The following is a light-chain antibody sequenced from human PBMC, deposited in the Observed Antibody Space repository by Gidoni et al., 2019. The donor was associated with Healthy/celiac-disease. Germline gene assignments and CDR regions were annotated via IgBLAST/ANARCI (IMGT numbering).Light chain of an antibody. V-gene: IGLV3-21*02. CDR1: NIGSKS. CDR3: QVWDSSSDVV. J-gene: IGLJ2*01. CDR2: DDS. Sequence: SYLPTQPPSVSLAPGQTARITCWGNNIGSKSVHWYQQKPGQAPVLVVYDDSDRPSGIPERFSGSNAGNTATLTISRVEAGEEADYYCQVWDSSSDVVFGGGTKLTVL.